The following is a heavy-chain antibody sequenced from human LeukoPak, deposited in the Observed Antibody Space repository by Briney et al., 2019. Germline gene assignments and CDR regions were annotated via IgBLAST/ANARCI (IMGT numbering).Heavy chain of an antibody. J-gene: IGHJ4*02. Sequence: PGGSLRLSCAASGFTFSSYGMHWVRQAPGKGLEWVAFIRYDGSNKYYADSVKGRFTISRDNSKNTLYLQMNSLRAEDTAVYYCAKGSGDMDGLDYFDYWGQGTLVTVSS. CDR3: AKGSGDMDGLDYFDY. D-gene: IGHD3/OR15-3a*01. V-gene: IGHV3-30*02. CDR1: GFTFSSYG. CDR2: IRYDGSNK.